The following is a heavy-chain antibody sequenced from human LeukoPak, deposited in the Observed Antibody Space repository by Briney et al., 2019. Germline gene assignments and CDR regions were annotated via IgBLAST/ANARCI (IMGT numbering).Heavy chain of an antibody. CDR3: ARDRVAGTAEYFQH. Sequence: PSETLSLTCTVSGGSISSYYWSWIRQPPGKGLEWIGYIYYSGSTNYNPSLKSRVTISVDTSKNQFSLKLSSVTAEDTAVYYCARDRVAGTAEYFQHWGQGTLVTVSS. CDR1: GGSISSYY. CDR2: IYYSGST. J-gene: IGHJ1*01. V-gene: IGHV4-59*01. D-gene: IGHD6-19*01.